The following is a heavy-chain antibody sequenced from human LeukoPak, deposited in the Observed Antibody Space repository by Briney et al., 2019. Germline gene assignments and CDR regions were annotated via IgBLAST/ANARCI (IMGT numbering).Heavy chain of an antibody. D-gene: IGHD2-2*01. Sequence: SVKVSCKASGGTFSSYAIIWVRQAPGQGLEWMGGIIPIFGTANYAQKFQGRVTITTDESTSTAYMELSSLRSEDTAVYYCARGNIVVVPAATDYYYYMDVWGKGTTVTVSS. CDR2: IIPIFGTA. J-gene: IGHJ6*03. V-gene: IGHV1-69*05. CDR1: GGTFSSYA. CDR3: ARGNIVVVPAATDYYYYMDV.